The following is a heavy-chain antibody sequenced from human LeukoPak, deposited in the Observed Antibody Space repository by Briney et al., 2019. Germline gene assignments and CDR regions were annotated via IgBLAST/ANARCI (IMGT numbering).Heavy chain of an antibody. CDR1: GYTFTSYG. J-gene: IGHJ6*03. D-gene: IGHD3-9*01. CDR3: ARGYYDILTGYYYMDV. V-gene: IGHV1-18*01. Sequence: ASVKVSCKASGYTFTSYGISWVRQAPGQGLEWMGWISAYNGNTNYAQKLQGRVTMTTYTSTSTAYMELRSLRSDDTAVYYCARGYYDILTGYYYMDVWGKGTTVTVSS. CDR2: ISAYNGNT.